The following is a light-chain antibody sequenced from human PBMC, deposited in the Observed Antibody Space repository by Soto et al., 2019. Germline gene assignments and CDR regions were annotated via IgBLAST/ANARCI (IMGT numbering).Light chain of an antibody. CDR1: QSVSSN. J-gene: IGKJ1*01. Sequence: EIVLTQSPATLSVSPGERATLSCRASQSVSSNLVWYQQKPGQPPSLLIHGASTTTTIIPAMSSSSGAGTEFIPTSSSLQADDVASYYCQHQSSRLRTFGQGTKVDIK. CDR3: QHQSSRLRT. V-gene: IGKV3-15*01. CDR2: GAS.